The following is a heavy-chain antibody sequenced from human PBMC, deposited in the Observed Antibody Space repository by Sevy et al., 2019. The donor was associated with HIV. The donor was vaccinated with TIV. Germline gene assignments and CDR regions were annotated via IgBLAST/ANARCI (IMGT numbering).Heavy chain of an antibody. CDR1: GDSVSSDNYY. CDR2: MFYRGST. J-gene: IGHJ4*02. D-gene: IGHD4-4*01. Sequence: SETLSLTCTVSGDSVSSDNYYWSWIRQPPGKGLEWIGYMFYRGSTNYNPSLKSRVTISVDTSKNQFSLNLNSGTAAETAVYYCARLSAVSRSYNFDYWGQGTLVTVSS. V-gene: IGHV4-61*01. CDR3: ARLSAVSRSYNFDY.